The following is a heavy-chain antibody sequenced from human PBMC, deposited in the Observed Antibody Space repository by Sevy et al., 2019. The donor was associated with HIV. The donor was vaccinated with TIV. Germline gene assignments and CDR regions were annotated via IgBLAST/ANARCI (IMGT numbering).Heavy chain of an antibody. CDR3: ARAGPLGYCSSTSCYKPRYYYYGMDV. CDR2: IYYSGST. D-gene: IGHD2-2*02. V-gene: IGHV4-31*03. CDR1: GGSISSGGYY. J-gene: IGHJ6*02. Sequence: SETLSLTCTVSGGSISSGGYYWSWIRQHPGKGLEWIGYIYYSGSTYYNPSLKSRVNISVDTSKNQFSLKLSSVTAADTAVNYCARAGPLGYCSSTSCYKPRYYYYGMDVWGQGTTVTVSS.